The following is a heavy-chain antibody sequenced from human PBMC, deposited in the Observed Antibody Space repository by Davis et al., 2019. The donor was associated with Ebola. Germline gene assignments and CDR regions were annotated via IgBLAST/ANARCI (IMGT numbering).Heavy chain of an antibody. J-gene: IGHJ4*02. V-gene: IGHV3-21*01. Sequence: PGGSLRLSCVASGMTFSSYSMNWVRQAPGKGLEWVSSISSSSYIYYADSVKGRFTISRDNAKNSLYLQMNSLRAEDTAVYYCARGVFLVVVPAANDYWGQGTLVTVSS. CDR1: GMTFSSYS. D-gene: IGHD2-2*01. CDR3: ARGVFLVVVPAANDY. CDR2: ISSSSYI.